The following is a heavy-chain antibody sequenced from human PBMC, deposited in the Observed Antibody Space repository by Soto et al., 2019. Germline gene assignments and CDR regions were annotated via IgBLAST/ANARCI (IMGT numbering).Heavy chain of an antibody. CDR3: ARGPITMGMDV. CDR1: GESFSNHC. J-gene: IGHJ6*02. D-gene: IGHD3-3*01. CDR2: INYSGST. Sequence: SETLSLSCAVYGESFSNHCLTGIRQSPGKGLEWVGEINYSGSTRYNWSLGSRVTISVDTSKNQFSLMVTSVTAEDTAVYYCARGPITMGMDVWGQGTTVTVSS. V-gene: IGHV4-34*01.